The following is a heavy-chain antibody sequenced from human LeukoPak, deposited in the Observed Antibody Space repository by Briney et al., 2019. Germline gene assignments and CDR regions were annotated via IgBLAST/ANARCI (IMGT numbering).Heavy chain of an antibody. V-gene: IGHV4-61*02. Sequence: SETLSLTCTVSGGSISSGSYYWSWLRQPAGKGLEWIGRIYTSGSTNYNPSLKSRLTISLDTSKNQFSLRLSSVTAADTAVYYCARRANSGSTRGAFDIWGQGTMVTVSS. D-gene: IGHD1-26*01. CDR2: IYTSGST. J-gene: IGHJ3*02. CDR3: ARRANSGSTRGAFDI. CDR1: GGSISSGSYY.